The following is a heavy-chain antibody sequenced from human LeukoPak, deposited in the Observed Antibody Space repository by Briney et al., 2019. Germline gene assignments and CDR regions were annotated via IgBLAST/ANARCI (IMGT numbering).Heavy chain of an antibody. Sequence: PGGSLRLSCAASGFTFSSYAMNWVRQAPGKGLEWVSVISGTGTTTYYADSVKGRFAISRDNSKSTLYLQMNSLRVEDTAVYYCAKGQSGYCSGTTCHGASDIWGQGTLVTVSS. J-gene: IGHJ3*02. CDR3: AKGQSGYCSGTTCHGASDI. V-gene: IGHV3-23*01. CDR1: GFTFSSYA. CDR2: ISGTGTTT. D-gene: IGHD2-2*03.